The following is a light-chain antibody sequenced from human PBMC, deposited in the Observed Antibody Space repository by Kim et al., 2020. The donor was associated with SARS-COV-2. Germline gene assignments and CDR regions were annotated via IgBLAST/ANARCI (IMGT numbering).Light chain of an antibody. V-gene: IGLV1-47*01. CDR3: ATWDDSLSAWI. CDR1: RSNIGNNY. CDR2: RNN. J-gene: IGLJ2*01. Sequence: QLVLTQPPSASATPGQGVTISCSGSRSNIGNNYVYWYQQVAGTAPKLLIYRNNQRPSGVPDRLSGSKSDTSASLAISGLRSEDEADYYCATWDDSLSAWIFGGGTQLTVL.